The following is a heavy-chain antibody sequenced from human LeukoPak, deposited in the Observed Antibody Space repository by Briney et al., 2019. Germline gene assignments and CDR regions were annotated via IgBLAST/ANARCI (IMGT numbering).Heavy chain of an antibody. CDR3: ARRREGNTLGTTFDY. D-gene: IGHD1-14*01. CDR2: MNPYTGNA. Sequence: ASVKVSCKASRYTFTNYDINWVGQAAGQGREWMGWMNPYTGNAGYAQSFQGSVTISRNTSISTAYLEVSSLRSEDTAVYYCARRREGNTLGTTFDYWGQGTLVSVSS. CDR1: RYTFTNYD. V-gene: IGHV1-8*03. J-gene: IGHJ4*02.